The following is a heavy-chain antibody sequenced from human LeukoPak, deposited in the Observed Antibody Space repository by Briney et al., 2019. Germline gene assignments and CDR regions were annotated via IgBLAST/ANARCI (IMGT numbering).Heavy chain of an antibody. CDR1: GGSFNGYY. V-gene: IGHV4-34*01. D-gene: IGHD3-10*01. CDR3: AGGFGESQAFDH. Sequence: NPSETLSLTCAVYGGSFNGYYWSWIRQPPGKGLEWIGEINHSGSTNYNPSLKSRVTISVDTSKNQFSLKLSSVTAADTAVYYCAGGFGESQAFDHWGQGTLVTVSS. CDR2: INHSGST. J-gene: IGHJ4*02.